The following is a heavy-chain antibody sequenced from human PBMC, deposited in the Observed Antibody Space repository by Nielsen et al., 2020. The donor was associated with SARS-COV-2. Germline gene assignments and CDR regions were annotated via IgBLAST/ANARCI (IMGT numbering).Heavy chain of an antibody. CDR2: ISYDGSNT. Sequence: GESLKIPCAASVFTFSNYWMHWVREAPGKGLDWVSVISYDGSNTYYADSMTGRFTISRDNAKSTLYLQLHSLRAEDTAFYYCVKDRDTYCNSITCIGSLGMDFWGQGTTFTVSS. CDR1: VFTFSNYW. J-gene: IGHJ6*02. CDR3: VKDRDTYCNSITCIGSLGMDF. V-gene: IGHV3-30*18. D-gene: IGHD2/OR15-2a*01.